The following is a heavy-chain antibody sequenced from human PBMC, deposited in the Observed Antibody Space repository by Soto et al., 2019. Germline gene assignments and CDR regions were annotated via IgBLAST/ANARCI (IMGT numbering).Heavy chain of an antibody. Sequence: TLSLTCTVSGGSISSGGYYWSWIRQHPGKGLEWIGYIYYSGSTYYNPSLKSRVTISVDTSKNQFSLKLSSVTAADTAVYYCARDSDYGRGVVDYWGQGTLVTVSS. CDR2: IYYSGST. V-gene: IGHV4-31*03. D-gene: IGHD4-17*01. J-gene: IGHJ4*02. CDR3: ARDSDYGRGVVDY. CDR1: GGSISSGGYY.